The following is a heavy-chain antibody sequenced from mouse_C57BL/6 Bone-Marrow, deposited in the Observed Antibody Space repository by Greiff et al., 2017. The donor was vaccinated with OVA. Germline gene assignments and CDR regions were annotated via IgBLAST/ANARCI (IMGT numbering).Heavy chain of an antibody. CDR1: GYSITSGYF. D-gene: IGHD2-4*01. J-gene: IGHJ3*01. Sequence: ESGPGLVKPSQSLSLTCSVTGYSITSGYFWNWIRQFPGNLLEWMGYISYDGSNNYNPSLKNQTSITRDTSKNQFFLKLNSVTTEDTATYYCAYDYDVGAWFAYWGQGTLVTVSA. CDR2: ISYDGSN. V-gene: IGHV3-6*01. CDR3: AYDYDVGAWFAY.